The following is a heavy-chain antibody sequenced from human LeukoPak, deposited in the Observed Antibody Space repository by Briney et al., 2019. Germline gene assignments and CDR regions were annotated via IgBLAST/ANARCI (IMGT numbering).Heavy chain of an antibody. J-gene: IGHJ1*01. CDR1: GFTFSSYG. CDR2: IQYEGSNK. Sequence: AGSLRLSCAASGFTFSSYGMQWVRQAPGKGREGVAFIQYEGSNKYYVDSVKGRFTISRDNSKNTLYLQMTSLRAEDTAVYYCAKDRAGPYCSSGCCSGYFQHWGQGTLVTVSS. CDR3: AKDRAGPYCSSGCCSGYFQH. D-gene: IGHD2-15*01. V-gene: IGHV3-30*02.